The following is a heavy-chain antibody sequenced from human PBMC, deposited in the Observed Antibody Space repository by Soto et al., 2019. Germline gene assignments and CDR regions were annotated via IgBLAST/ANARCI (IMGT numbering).Heavy chain of an antibody. CDR3: ARDPLSGSPDRDFDY. D-gene: IGHD1-26*01. CDR2: ISAYNGNT. J-gene: IGHJ4*02. CDR1: GYTFTSYG. Sequence: ASVKVSCKASGYTFTSYGISWVRQAPGQGLEWMGWISAYNGNTNYAQKLQGRVTMTTDTSTSTAYMELRSLRSDDTAVYYCARDPLSGSPDRDFDYWGQGTLVTVSS. V-gene: IGHV1-18*01.